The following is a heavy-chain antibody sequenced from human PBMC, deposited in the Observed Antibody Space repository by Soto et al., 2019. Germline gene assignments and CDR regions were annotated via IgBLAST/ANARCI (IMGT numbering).Heavy chain of an antibody. J-gene: IGHJ6*04. CDR3: ANMYYESDQRHYYYGMDV. Sequence: EVQLVESGGGLVQPGGSLRLSCAASGFPFSSYWMHWVRQAPGKGLVWVSAISGSGGSTYYADSVKGRFTISRDNSKNTLYLQLNSLRAEDTSVYYCANMYYESDQRHYYYGMDVWGKGSTVTVSS. CDR2: ISGSGGST. V-gene: IGHV3-23*04. CDR1: GFPFSSYW. D-gene: IGHD3-22*01.